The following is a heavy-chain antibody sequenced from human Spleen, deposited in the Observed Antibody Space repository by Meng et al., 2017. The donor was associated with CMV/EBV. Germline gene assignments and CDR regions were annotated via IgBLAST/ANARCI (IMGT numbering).Heavy chain of an antibody. Sequence: GGSLRLSCAGSGFTFSNYWMSWVRQAPGKGLEWLANIKQDGSEKYYVDSVKGRFTISRDNAKNSLYLQMSSLQTEDTAVYYCLRPNCTGDNCYLMHWGRGTLVTVSS. CDR3: LRPNCTGDNCYLMH. J-gene: IGHJ4*02. CDR1: GFTFSNYW. D-gene: IGHD2-8*02. CDR2: IKQDGSEK. V-gene: IGHV3-7*03.